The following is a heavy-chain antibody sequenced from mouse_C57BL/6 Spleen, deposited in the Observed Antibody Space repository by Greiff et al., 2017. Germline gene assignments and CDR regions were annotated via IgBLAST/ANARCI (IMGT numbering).Heavy chain of an antibody. Sequence: EVMLVESGGGLVQPKGSLKLSCAASGFTFNTYAMHWVRQAPGKGLEWVARIRSKSSNYATYYADSVKDRFTISRDDSQSMLYLQMNNLKTEDTAMYYCVRETVVALHWYFDVWGTGTTVTVSS. CDR1: GFTFNTYA. CDR3: VRETVVALHWYFDV. CDR2: IRSKSSNYAT. D-gene: IGHD1-1*01. V-gene: IGHV10-3*01. J-gene: IGHJ1*03.